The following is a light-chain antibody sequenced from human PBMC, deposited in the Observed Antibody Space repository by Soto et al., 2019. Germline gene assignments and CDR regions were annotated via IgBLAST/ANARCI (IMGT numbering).Light chain of an antibody. CDR3: QQYDSWPIT. Sequence: EIVMTQSPATLSVSPGERATLSCRASQSVSNNLAWYQQKPGQAPRLLLYGASSRATGIPARFSGSGSATEFTLTISSLQSEDFSSYYCQQYDSWPITFGQGTRLEIK. V-gene: IGKV3-15*01. CDR1: QSVSNN. J-gene: IGKJ5*01. CDR2: GAS.